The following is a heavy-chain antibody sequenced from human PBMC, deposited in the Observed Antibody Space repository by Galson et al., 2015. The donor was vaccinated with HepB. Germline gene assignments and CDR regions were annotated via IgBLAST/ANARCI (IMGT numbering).Heavy chain of an antibody. Sequence: SLRLSCAASGFTFSSYAMHWVRQAPGKGLEYVSAISSNGGSTYYADSVKGRFTISRDNSKNTLYLQMSSLRAEDTAVYYCVKEGGDYVWGSYRPFDYWGQGTLVTVSS. D-gene: IGHD3-16*02. J-gene: IGHJ4*02. CDR3: VKEGGDYVWGSYRPFDY. V-gene: IGHV3-64D*06. CDR2: ISSNGGST. CDR1: GFTFSSYA.